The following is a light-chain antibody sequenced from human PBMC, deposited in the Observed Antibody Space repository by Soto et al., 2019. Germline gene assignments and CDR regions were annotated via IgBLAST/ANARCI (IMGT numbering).Light chain of an antibody. V-gene: IGKV3-20*01. CDR3: QQYGTSPPST. J-gene: IGKJ5*01. CDR1: QSVSSSY. Sequence: SPGTLSLSPGERATRSCRASQSVSSSYLAWYQQKPGQAPRLLINGASSRATGIPDRFSGSGSGTDFTLTISRLEPEDFAVYYCQQYGTSPPSTFGQGTRLEIK. CDR2: GAS.